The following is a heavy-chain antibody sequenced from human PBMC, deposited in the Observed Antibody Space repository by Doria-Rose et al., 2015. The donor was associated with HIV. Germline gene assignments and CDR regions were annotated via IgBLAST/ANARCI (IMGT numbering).Heavy chain of an antibody. CDR1: GFILNTYV. CDR2: IRGSGDT. D-gene: IGHD1-1*01. Sequence: VEPGGSLRLSCAASGFILNTYVMNWVRQAPGKGLEWVSSIRGSGDTYYSDSVKGRFIISRDNSKNTLFLQMNSLRAEDTAVYYCAKSLSALNSFDYWGQGTLVTVSS. V-gene: IGHV3-23*01. CDR3: AKSLSALNSFDY. J-gene: IGHJ4*02.